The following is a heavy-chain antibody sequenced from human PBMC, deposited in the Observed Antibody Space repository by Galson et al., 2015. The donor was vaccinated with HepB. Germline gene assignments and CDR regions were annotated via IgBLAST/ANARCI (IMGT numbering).Heavy chain of an antibody. Sequence: SLRLSCAASGFTFSSYAMSWVRQAPGKGLEWVSAISGSGGSTYYADSVKGRFTISRDNSKNTLYLQMNSLRAEDTAVYYCAKTDSIARGREGVFDYWGQGTLVTVSS. CDR1: GFTFSSYA. D-gene: IGHD6-13*01. V-gene: IGHV3-23*01. CDR2: ISGSGGST. CDR3: AKTDSIARGREGVFDY. J-gene: IGHJ4*02.